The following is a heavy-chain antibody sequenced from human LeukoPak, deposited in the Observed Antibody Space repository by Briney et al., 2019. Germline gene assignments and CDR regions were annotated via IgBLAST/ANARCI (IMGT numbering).Heavy chain of an antibody. CDR3: ARDDCGDTCYPGGY. V-gene: IGHV1-3*01. CDR1: GYTLTNYV. CDR2: INAGNGDT. D-gene: IGHD2-21*01. Sequence: ASVKVSCKASGYTLTNYVVHWVRQAPGQRPEWMGWINAGNGDTKYSQNFQGRVTITRDTSASTAYMELSSLTSEGTALYYCARDDCGDTCYPGGYWGQGTLVTVSS. J-gene: IGHJ4*02.